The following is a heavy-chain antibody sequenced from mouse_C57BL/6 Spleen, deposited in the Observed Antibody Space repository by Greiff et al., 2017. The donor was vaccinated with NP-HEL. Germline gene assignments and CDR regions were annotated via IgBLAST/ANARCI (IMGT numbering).Heavy chain of an antibody. D-gene: IGHD2-4*01. J-gene: IGHJ4*01. CDR3: AIYYDYDYAMDY. Sequence: DVKLQESGPGLVKPSQSLSLTCSVTGYSITSGYYWNWIRQFPGNKLEWMGYISYDGSNNYNPSLKNRISITSDTSKNQFFLKLNSVTTEDTATYYCAIYYDYDYAMDYWGQGTSVTVSS. CDR1: GYSITSGYY. V-gene: IGHV3-6*01. CDR2: ISYDGSN.